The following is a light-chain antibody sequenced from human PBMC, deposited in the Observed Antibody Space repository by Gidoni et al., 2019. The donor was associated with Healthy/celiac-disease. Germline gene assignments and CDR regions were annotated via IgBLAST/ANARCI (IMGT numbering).Light chain of an antibody. V-gene: IGLV3-10*01. J-gene: IGLJ2*01. CDR1: ALPKKH. CDR3: CSTDSGGKHGG. Sequence: LPPPPSVSPSPGQTARSSCSGYALPKKHAYWSQQQSGQAPVLVIYEDSKRPSGIPEGFSGASTGTMATLTISGGQVEDEADYYCCSTDSGGKHGGVGGGNKLTVL. CDR2: EDS.